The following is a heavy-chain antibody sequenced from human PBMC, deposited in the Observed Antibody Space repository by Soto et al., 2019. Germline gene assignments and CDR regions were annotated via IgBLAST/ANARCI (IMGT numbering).Heavy chain of an antibody. CDR2: IYYRGNT. V-gene: IGHV4-39*01. Sequence: QLQLQESGPGLVKPSETLSLTCSVSGDSINSDNYYWGWIRQPPGKGLEWIGSIYYRGNTYYNPHLNTRVTISLNKSKSQFSLKLNSVTAADSAVYFCARLEGLATISYYFDYWGQGTLVTVSS. J-gene: IGHJ4*02. CDR3: ARLEGLATISYYFDY. D-gene: IGHD3-9*01. CDR1: GDSINSDNYY.